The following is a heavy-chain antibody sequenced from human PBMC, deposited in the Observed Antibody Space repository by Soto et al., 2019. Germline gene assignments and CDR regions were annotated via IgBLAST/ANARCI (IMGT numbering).Heavy chain of an antibody. CDR3: ARDRLLIRGAWIGYDMDV. CDR1: GFTFSDHY. CDR2: IRNRANSYTT. J-gene: IGHJ6*02. Sequence: EVQLVESGGGLVQPGGSLRLSCAASGFTFSDHYMDWVRQAPGKGLEWVGRIRNRANSYTTEYAASVRGRFTISRDDSKNSLYLQVSSLKIEDTAVYYCARDRLLIRGAWIGYDMDVWGLGTTVTVSS. D-gene: IGHD3-10*01. V-gene: IGHV3-72*01.